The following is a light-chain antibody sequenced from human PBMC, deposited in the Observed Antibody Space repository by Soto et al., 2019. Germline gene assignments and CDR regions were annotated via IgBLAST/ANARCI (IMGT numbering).Light chain of an antibody. CDR3: QQYERCAT. Sequence: DIQMTQSPSTLSASVGDRVTITCRASQSVGRWLAWYQQKPGKAPKVLIYKASTLYYEVPSRFSGGGSGTEFTLTISSLQPDDFATYYCQQYERCATFGQGTKVDIK. V-gene: IGKV1-5*03. CDR1: QSVGRW. J-gene: IGKJ1*01. CDR2: KAS.